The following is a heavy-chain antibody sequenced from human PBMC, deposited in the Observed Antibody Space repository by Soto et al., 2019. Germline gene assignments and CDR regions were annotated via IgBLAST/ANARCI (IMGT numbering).Heavy chain of an antibody. V-gene: IGHV1-69*06. CDR3: ARASVNYYGMDV. CDR2: IIPIFGTA. J-gene: IGHJ6*02. CDR1: GGTFSSYA. Sequence: GASVKVSCKASGGTFSSYAISWVRQAPGQGLEWMGGIIPIFGTANYAQKFQGRVTITADKSTSTAHMELSSLRSEDTAVYYCARASVNYYGMDVWGQGTTVTVSS.